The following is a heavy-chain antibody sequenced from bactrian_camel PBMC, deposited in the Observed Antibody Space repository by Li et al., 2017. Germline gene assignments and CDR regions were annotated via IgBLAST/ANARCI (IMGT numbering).Heavy chain of an antibody. CDR1: GYTYASMC. J-gene: IGHJ4*01. CDR2: IYTGGGST. V-gene: IGHV3S19*01. D-gene: IGHD3*01. Sequence: VQLVESGGGSVRAGGSLRLSCRISGYTYASMCMSWVRQAPGKGLEWVSSIYTGGGSTYYADSVKGRFTISKDNAKNTLYLQMNSLKPEDTAVYYCAADPSRELWAGYPPYKYWGQGTQVTVS. CDR3: AADPSRELWAGYPPYKY.